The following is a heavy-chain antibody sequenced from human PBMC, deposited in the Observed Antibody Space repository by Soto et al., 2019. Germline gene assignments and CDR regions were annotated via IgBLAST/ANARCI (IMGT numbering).Heavy chain of an antibody. D-gene: IGHD6-19*01. CDR2: ITGSGDSA. J-gene: IGHJ4*02. CDR1: GFTFRTYA. Sequence: EVQLLESGGGLVQPGESLRLSCAASGFTFRTYAMSWVRQAPGKGLAWVAAITGSGDSAYYAASVNGRFTISRDNSKNTLFVEMNSLRADDTAIYYCTKDYGAVADFWGQGTLITVSS. V-gene: IGHV3-23*01. CDR3: TKDYGAVADF.